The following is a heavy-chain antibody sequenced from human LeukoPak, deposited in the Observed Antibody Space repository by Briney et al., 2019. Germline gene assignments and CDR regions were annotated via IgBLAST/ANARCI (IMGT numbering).Heavy chain of an antibody. CDR2: IYYSGST. J-gene: IGHJ5*02. V-gene: IGHV4-59*01. Sequence: PSETLSLTCTVSGGSISSYYWSWIRQPPGKGLEWIGYIYYSGSTNYNPSLKSRVTISVDTSKNQFSLKLSSVTAADTAVYYCARDRSYSGYDSGWFDPWGQGTLATVSS. CDR1: GGSISSYY. D-gene: IGHD5-12*01. CDR3: ARDRSYSGYDSGWFDP.